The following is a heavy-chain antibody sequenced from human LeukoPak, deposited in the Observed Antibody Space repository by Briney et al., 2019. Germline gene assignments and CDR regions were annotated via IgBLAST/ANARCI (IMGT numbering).Heavy chain of an antibody. D-gene: IGHD5-12*01. CDR3: VRQVDVVMAHPDY. Sequence: ASVKVSCKTSGYSFSTYGITWVRQARGQGLEWMGWISGYSGNTNYAQKFQGRVIMTTDTSTSTAYMELRSLRSEDTALYYCVRQVDVVMAHPDYWGQGTLVTVSS. CDR2: ISGYSGNT. CDR1: GYSFSTYG. V-gene: IGHV1-18*01. J-gene: IGHJ4*02.